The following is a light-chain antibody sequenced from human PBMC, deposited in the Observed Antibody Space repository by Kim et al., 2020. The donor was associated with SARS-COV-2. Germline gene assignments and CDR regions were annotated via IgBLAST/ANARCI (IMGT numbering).Light chain of an antibody. CDR1: SSNIGNNY. CDR2: DNN. CDR3: GTWDSSLSAVV. V-gene: IGLV1-51*01. Sequence: GQKVTISCSGRSSNIGNNYVSWYQQLPGTAPKLLIYDNNTRPSGIPDRFAGSKSGTSATLGITGLQTGDEADYYCGTWDSSLSAVVFGGGTQLTVL. J-gene: IGLJ2*01.